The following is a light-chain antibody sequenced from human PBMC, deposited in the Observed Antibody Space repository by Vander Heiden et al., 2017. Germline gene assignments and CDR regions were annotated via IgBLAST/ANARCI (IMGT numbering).Light chain of an antibody. Sequence: QSVVTQPPSVSGPLGQRVTMSCTGTSSNIGAGYNVHWYQHLPGGAPKLLIYGNFNRASGVPDRFSASKSGASANLGISGVQADDEADYYCQAYDSSLGAWVFGGGTKLTVL. CDR3: QAYDSSLGAWV. V-gene: IGLV1-40*03. CDR1: SSNIGAGYN. CDR2: GNF. J-gene: IGLJ3*02.